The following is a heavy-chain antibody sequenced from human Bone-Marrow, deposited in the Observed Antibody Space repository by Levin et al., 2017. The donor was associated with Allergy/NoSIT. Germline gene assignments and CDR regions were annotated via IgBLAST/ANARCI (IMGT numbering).Heavy chain of an antibody. D-gene: IGHD6-19*01. J-gene: IGHJ3*02. CDR2: IDPSDSDS. CDR3: ARQSTRNGWFNDAFDI. CDR1: GYSFTTNW. V-gene: IGHV5-10-1*01. Sequence: GESLKISCKGSGYSFTTNWISWVRQMPGQGLEWMGRIDPSDSDSTYRPSFQGHVTMSIDKSTSTAYLQWSSLKASDTAIYYCARQSTRNGWFNDAFDIWGQGTMVTVSS.